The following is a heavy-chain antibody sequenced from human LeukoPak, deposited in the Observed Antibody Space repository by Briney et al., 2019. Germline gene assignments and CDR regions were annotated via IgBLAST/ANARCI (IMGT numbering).Heavy chain of an antibody. D-gene: IGHD6-13*01. Sequence: SETLSLTCAVSGGSISSSNWWSWVRQPPGKGLEWIGEIYHSRSTNYNPSLKSRVTISVDKSKNQFSLKPSSVTAADTAVYYCARDSTIAAAGTVGAFDIWGQGTMVTVSS. CDR2: IYHSRST. CDR3: ARDSTIAAAGTVGAFDI. J-gene: IGHJ3*02. V-gene: IGHV4-4*02. CDR1: GGSISSSNW.